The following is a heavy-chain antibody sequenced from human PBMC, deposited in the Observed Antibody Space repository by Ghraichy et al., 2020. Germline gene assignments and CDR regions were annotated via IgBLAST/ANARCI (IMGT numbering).Heavy chain of an antibody. CDR2: IYTSGNT. CDR1: GGSISSYY. V-gene: IGHV4-4*09. Sequence: SETLSLTCTVSGGSISSYYWSWIRQPPGKGLEWIGYIYTSGNTNHNPSLKSRVTISVDTSKNQFSLKLSSVTAADTAVYYCARRVFARGFDYWGQGTLVTVSS. CDR3: ARRVFARGFDY. D-gene: IGHD2-21*01. J-gene: IGHJ4*02.